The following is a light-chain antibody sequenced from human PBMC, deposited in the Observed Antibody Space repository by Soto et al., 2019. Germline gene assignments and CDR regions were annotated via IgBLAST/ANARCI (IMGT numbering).Light chain of an antibody. CDR1: QSVSSN. J-gene: IGKJ1*01. Sequence: TLSVSPGERATLSCRASQSVSSNLAWYQQKPGQAPRLLIYGASTRATGIPARFSGSGSGTEFTLTISSLQSEDFAVYYCQQYTNWPETFGQGTKLDIK. CDR2: GAS. V-gene: IGKV3-15*01. CDR3: QQYTNWPET.